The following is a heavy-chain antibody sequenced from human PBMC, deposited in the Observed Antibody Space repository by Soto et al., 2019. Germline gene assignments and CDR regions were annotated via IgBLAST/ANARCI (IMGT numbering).Heavy chain of an antibody. J-gene: IGHJ5*01. V-gene: IGHV3-21*04. Sequence: GWSLRLSCAASGYTFSSYSMNWVRQAPGKGLEWVSSISSSSSYIYYADSVKGRFTISRDNAKNMVYLQMNGLRAEDTAVYYCAKGAGGGHSDSWGQGTLVTVSS. CDR2: ISSSSSYI. D-gene: IGHD2-21*02. CDR1: GYTFSSYS. CDR3: AKGAGGGHSDS.